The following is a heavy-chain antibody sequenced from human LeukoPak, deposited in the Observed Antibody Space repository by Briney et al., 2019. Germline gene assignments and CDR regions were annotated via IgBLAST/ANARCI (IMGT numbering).Heavy chain of an antibody. CDR1: GFTVSSNY. CDR2: IYSGGST. CDR3: ARDRSGFFDY. D-gene: IGHD3-3*01. J-gene: IGHJ4*02. Sequence: GGSLRLSCAASGFTVSSNYMSWVRQAPGKGLEWVSVIYSGGSTYYADSVKGRFTISRDNSKNTLYLEMNSLRAENTAVYYCARDRSGFFDYWGQGTLVTVSS. V-gene: IGHV3-53*01.